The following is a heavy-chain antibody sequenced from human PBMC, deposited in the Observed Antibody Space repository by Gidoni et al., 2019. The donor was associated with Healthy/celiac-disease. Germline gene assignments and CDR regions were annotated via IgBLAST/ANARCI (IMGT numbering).Heavy chain of an antibody. CDR2: IIPIFGTA. J-gene: IGHJ6*03. CDR1: GGTSRTYA. D-gene: IGHD2-2*02. V-gene: IGHV1-69*01. CDR3: ARAAIVVVPAAISTLFRYYYYYMDV. Sequence: QVQLVQSGAEVKKPGSPVKVSCKAFGGTSRTYAISGGRQAPGQGLEWMGGIIPIFGTANYAQKFQGRVTITADESTSTAYMELSSLRSEDTAVYYCARAAIVVVPAAISTLFRYYYYYMDVWGKGTTVTVSS.